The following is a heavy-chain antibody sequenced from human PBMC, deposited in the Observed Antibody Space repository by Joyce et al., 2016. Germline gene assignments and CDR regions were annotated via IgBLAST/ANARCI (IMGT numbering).Heavy chain of an antibody. J-gene: IGHJ4*02. V-gene: IGHV3-30*03. CDR1: GFTFNGHG. CDR2: ISDDGAKK. D-gene: IGHD2-8*01. Sequence: QVRLVESGGGVVQPGRSLRLSCAASGFTFNGHGLHWVRQAPSKVLEWVAVISDDGAKKYYGYSVSGRFTLSSDNSRNTLYLEMNSLRADDTALYHCARDRLPGTIGIFDLWGQGALVTVSS. CDR3: ARDRLPGTIGIFDL.